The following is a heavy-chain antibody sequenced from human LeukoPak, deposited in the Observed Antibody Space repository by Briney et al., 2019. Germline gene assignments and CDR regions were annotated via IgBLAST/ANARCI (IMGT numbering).Heavy chain of an antibody. Sequence: GGSLRLSCAVSGFTFSSYAMSWVRQAPGKGLEWVSAISGGGGSTYYADSVKGRFTISGDNSKNTLYLQMNSLRAEDTAVYYCAKMNDGIAAAMIPYFDYWGQGTLVTVSS. J-gene: IGHJ4*02. CDR2: ISGGGGST. V-gene: IGHV3-23*01. D-gene: IGHD6-13*01. CDR1: GFTFSSYA. CDR3: AKMNDGIAAAMIPYFDY.